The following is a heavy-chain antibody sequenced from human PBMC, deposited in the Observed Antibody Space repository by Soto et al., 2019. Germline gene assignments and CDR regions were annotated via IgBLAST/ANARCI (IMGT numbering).Heavy chain of an antibody. D-gene: IGHD3-16*01. Sequence: SETVSLTCAVYGGSFSGYYWSWIRQPPGKGLEWIGEINHSGSTNYNPSLKSRVTISVDTSKNQFSLKLSSVTAADTAVYYCARGLKHQTGNWFDPWGQGTLVTVSS. V-gene: IGHV4-34*01. CDR2: INHSGST. J-gene: IGHJ5*02. CDR1: GGSFSGYY. CDR3: ARGLKHQTGNWFDP.